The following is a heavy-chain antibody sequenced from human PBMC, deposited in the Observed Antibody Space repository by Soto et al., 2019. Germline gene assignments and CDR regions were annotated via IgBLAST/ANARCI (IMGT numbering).Heavy chain of an antibody. J-gene: IGHJ6*02. D-gene: IGHD3-3*01. CDR3: AMLRVVGVVNQSYKDYGGMDV. V-gene: IGHV3-30*03. CDR1: GFTFSSYG. Sequence: GGSLRLSCAASGFTFSSYGMHWVRQAPGKGLEWVAVISYDGSNNYYAASVKGRSTISRDTSKHTLYMQMNSLSAENTAVYYCAMLRVVGVVNQSYKDYGGMDVWGQGTTVTVSS. CDR2: ISYDGSNN.